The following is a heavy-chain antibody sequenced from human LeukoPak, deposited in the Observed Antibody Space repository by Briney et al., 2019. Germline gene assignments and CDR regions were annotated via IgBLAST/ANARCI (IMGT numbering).Heavy chain of an antibody. D-gene: IGHD2-15*01. CDR1: GFTFSSYS. Sequence: GGSLRLSCAASGFTFSSYSMNWVRQAPGKGLEWVSYISSSSSTIYYADSVKGRFTISRDNAKTSLYLQMNSLRDEDTAVYYCAAYCSGGSCYGYHDAFDIWGQGTMVTVSS. J-gene: IGHJ3*02. V-gene: IGHV3-48*02. CDR2: ISSSSSTI. CDR3: AAYCSGGSCYGYHDAFDI.